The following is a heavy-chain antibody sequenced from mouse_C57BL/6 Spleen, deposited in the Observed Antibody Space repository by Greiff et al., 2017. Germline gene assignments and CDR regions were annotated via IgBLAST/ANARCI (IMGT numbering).Heavy chain of an antibody. CDR3: ARLGLLRSSYYAMDY. Sequence: QVQLQQPGTELVKPGASVKLSCTASGYTFTSYWMHWVKQRPGQGLEWIGNINPSNGGTNYNEKFKSKATLTVDKSSSTAYMQLSNLTSEDSAVYYCARLGLLRSSYYAMDYWGQGTSVTVSS. D-gene: IGHD1-1*01. J-gene: IGHJ4*01. CDR1: GYTFTSYW. CDR2: INPSNGGT. V-gene: IGHV1-53*01.